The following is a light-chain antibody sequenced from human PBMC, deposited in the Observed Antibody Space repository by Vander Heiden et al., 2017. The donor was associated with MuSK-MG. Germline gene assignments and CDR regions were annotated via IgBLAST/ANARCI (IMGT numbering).Light chain of an antibody. CDR2: EAS. CDR1: QSISTW. Sequence: DIQMTQSPSTLSASVGDRVTITCRASQSISTWLAWYQQKPGKAPKLLIYEASRLESGVPSRFSGNGSGTEFTLTISCLQPDDFVTYYCQHYSNSPCTFGQGTKVEIK. V-gene: IGKV1-5*03. J-gene: IGKJ1*01. CDR3: QHYSNSPCT.